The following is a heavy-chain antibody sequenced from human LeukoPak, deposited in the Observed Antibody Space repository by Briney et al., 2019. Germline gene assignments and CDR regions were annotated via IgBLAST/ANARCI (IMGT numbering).Heavy chain of an antibody. CDR2: INHSGSA. CDR1: GGSFSGYY. V-gene: IGHV4-34*01. CDR3: TSNYYGSGLI. D-gene: IGHD3-10*01. J-gene: IGHJ3*02. Sequence: SETLSLTCAVYGGSFSGYYWSWIRQPPGKGLEWIGEINHSGSANYNPSLKSRVTISVDTSKNQFSLKLSSVTAADTAVYYCTSNYYGSGLIWGQGTMVTVSS.